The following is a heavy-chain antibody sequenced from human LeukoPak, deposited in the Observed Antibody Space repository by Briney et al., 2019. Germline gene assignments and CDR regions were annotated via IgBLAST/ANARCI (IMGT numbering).Heavy chain of an antibody. CDR3: ARDSSTSRGRAFDI. V-gene: IGHV3-66*01. J-gene: IGHJ3*02. Sequence: PGGSLRLSCTASGFTFGDYAMSWVRQAPGKGLEWVSVIYSGGSTYYADSVKGRFTISRDNSKNTLYLQMNSLRAEDTAVYYCARDSSTSRGRAFDIWGQGTMVTVSS. CDR1: GFTFGDYA. CDR2: IYSGGST. D-gene: IGHD2-2*01.